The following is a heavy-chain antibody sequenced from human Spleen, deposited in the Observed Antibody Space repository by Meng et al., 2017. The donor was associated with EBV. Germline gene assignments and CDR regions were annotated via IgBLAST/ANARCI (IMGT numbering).Heavy chain of an antibody. Sequence: QVQLVQSGSELKKPXXXXKXSCKASGYSFTDYTMNWVRQAPGQGPEWMGWINTNTGNPAYAQGFTGRFVFSLDTSVSTAYLQIDNLRAEDTAIYYCAREGLQTSSCAYWGQGTLVTVSS. CDR2: INTNTGNP. CDR3: AREGLQTSSCAY. CDR1: GYSFTDYT. D-gene: IGHD2-15*01. J-gene: IGHJ4*02. V-gene: IGHV7-4-1*01.